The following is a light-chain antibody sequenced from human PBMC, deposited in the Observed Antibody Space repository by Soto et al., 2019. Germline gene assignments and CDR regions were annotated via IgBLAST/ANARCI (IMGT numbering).Light chain of an antibody. Sequence: SYELTQPPSVSVSPGQTASITCSGDKLGDKYACWYQQKPGQSPVLVIYQDSKRPSGIPERFSCSNSGNTATLTISGTQAMDEADYYCQAWDSSTRVVFGGGTKVTVL. CDR2: QDS. CDR1: KLGDKY. J-gene: IGLJ2*01. V-gene: IGLV3-1*01. CDR3: QAWDSSTRVV.